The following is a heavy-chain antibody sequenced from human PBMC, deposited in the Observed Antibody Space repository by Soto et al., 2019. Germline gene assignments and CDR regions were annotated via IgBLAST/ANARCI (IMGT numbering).Heavy chain of an antibody. J-gene: IGHJ4*02. Sequence: SETLSLTCTVSGGSISSGGYYWSWIRQHPGKGLEWIGYIYYSGSTNYNPSLKSRVTISVDTSKNQFSLKLSSVTAADTAVYYCARGSKYYDFWSGYYPPRQYYFDYWGQGTLVTVSS. D-gene: IGHD3-3*01. V-gene: IGHV4-31*03. CDR3: ARGSKYYDFWSGYYPPRQYYFDY. CDR1: GGSISSGGYY. CDR2: IYYSGST.